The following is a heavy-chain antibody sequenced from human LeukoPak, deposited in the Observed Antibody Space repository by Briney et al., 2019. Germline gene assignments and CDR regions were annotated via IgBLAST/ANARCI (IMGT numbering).Heavy chain of an antibody. CDR2: IYPGDSDT. D-gene: IGHD3-22*01. Sequence: GESLKISCKGSGYSFTTYWIGWVRQMPGKGLEWMGSIYPGDSDTRYSPSFQGQVTISADKSISTAYLQWSSLKASDTAMYYCARWSYYDSSGYYYNFDYWGQGTLVTVSS. CDR3: ARWSYYDSSGYYYNFDY. V-gene: IGHV5-51*01. J-gene: IGHJ4*02. CDR1: GYSFTTYW.